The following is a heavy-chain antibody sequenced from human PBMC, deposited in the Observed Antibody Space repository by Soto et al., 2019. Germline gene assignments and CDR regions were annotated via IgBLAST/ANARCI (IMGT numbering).Heavy chain of an antibody. V-gene: IGHV3-23*01. Sequence: LRLSCAASGFTFRNYAMTWARQAPGKGLEWVSSLLRSGSSAYYADSVRGRFTISGDTSANSLYLQMDNLRAEDTAIYYCAKDAISGDGIWLMDSWGQGTVVTVSS. D-gene: IGHD4-17*01. CDR3: AKDAISGDGIWLMDS. CDR1: GFTFRNYA. J-gene: IGHJ5*02. CDR2: LLRSGSSA.